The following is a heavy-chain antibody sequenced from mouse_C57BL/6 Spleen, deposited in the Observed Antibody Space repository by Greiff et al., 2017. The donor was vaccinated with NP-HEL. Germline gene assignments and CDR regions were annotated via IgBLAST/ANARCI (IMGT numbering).Heavy chain of an antibody. CDR3: ARHAYGNPYYYAMDY. V-gene: IGHV2-6-1*01. Sequence: VKLVESGPGLVAPSQSLSITCTVSGFSLTSYGVHWVRQPPGKGLEWLVVIWSDGSTTYNSALKSRLSISKDNSKSQVFLKMNSLQTDDTAMYYCARHAYGNPYYYAMDYWGQGTSVTVSS. D-gene: IGHD2-1*01. CDR2: IWSDGST. J-gene: IGHJ4*01. CDR1: GFSLTSYG.